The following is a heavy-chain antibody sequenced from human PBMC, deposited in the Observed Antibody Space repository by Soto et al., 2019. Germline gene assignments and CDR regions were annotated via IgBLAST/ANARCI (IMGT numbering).Heavy chain of an antibody. J-gene: IGHJ4*02. V-gene: IGHV3-23*01. CDR2: ISANGGTT. Sequence: EVQLLESGGGLVRPGGSLRLSCAASGFTFTNYAFSWLRQAPGKGLEWVSAISANGGTTYYVDSVKGRFTISRDNSKNTLYLQMNSLRAEDTAVYYCARDPSSSGYLLPSRYWGQGTLVTVSS. CDR1: GFTFTNYA. CDR3: ARDPSSSGYLLPSRY. D-gene: IGHD3-22*01.